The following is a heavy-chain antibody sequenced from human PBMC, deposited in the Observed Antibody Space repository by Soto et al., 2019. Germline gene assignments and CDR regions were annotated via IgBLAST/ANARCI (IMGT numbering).Heavy chain of an antibody. CDR1: GGSISSSNW. Sequence: QVQLQESGPGLVKPSGTLSLTCAVSGGSISSSNWWSWVRQPPGKGLEWIGEIYHSGSTNYNPSLQTRVTVPVDKAKTQFTLKLRSVTAADTAVYYCSTDGIAVAATPAWAALDIWGQGTMVTVSS. D-gene: IGHD6-19*01. J-gene: IGHJ3*02. CDR3: STDGIAVAATPAWAALDI. CDR2: IYHSGST. V-gene: IGHV4-4*02.